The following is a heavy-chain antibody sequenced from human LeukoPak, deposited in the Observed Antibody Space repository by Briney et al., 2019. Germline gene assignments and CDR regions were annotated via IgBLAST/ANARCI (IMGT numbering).Heavy chain of an antibody. J-gene: IGHJ4*02. CDR1: GFTFSSYS. CDR2: ISGSGDST. Sequence: GGSLRLSCSASGFTFSSYSMTWVRQAPGKGLEWVSVISGSGDSTYYADSVKGRFTISRDNSKNTLYLQMNSLRAEDTAVYYCTKSVFSGSGWYDYWGQGTLVTGSS. D-gene: IGHD6-19*01. CDR3: TKSVFSGSGWYDY. V-gene: IGHV3-23*01.